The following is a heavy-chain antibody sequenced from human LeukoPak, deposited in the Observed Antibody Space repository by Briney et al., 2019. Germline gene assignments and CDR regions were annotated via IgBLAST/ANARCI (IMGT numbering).Heavy chain of an antibody. V-gene: IGHV4-59*12. J-gene: IGHJ4*02. CDR1: GGSISSYY. Sequence: PSETLSLTCTVSGGSISSYYWSWIRQPPGKGLEWIGYIYYSGSTNYNPSLKSRVTMSVDLSENHVSLKLTSVTAADTAVYYCAREGGFYRPLDYSGQGTLVTVSS. CDR2: IYYSGST. D-gene: IGHD6-25*01. CDR3: AREGGFYRPLDY.